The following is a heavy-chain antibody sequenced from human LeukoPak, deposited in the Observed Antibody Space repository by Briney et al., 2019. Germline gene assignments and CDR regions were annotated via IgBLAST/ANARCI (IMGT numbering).Heavy chain of an antibody. Sequence: SETLSLTCTVSGGSISSYYWSWIRQPPGKGLEWIGYIYYSGTTNYNPSLKSRVTIPVDTSEKQFSLKLRSVTAEDTAMYYCARGISAYYYYMDVWGKGTTVTVSS. J-gene: IGHJ6*03. CDR1: GGSISSYY. CDR3: ARGISAYYYYMDV. V-gene: IGHV4-59*01. CDR2: IYYSGTT.